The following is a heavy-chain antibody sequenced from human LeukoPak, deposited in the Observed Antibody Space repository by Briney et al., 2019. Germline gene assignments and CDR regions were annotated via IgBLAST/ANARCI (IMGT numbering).Heavy chain of an antibody. D-gene: IGHD3-3*01. V-gene: IGHV1-69*13. CDR2: IIPIFGTA. CDR3: ARVGADFDFWSGYYKRGRWFDP. Sequence: GASVKVSCKASGGTFSSYAISWVPQAPGQGLEWMGGIIPIFGTANYAQKFQGRVTITADESTSTAYMELSSLRSEDTAVYYCARVGADFDFWSGYYKRGRWFDPWGQGTLVTVSS. J-gene: IGHJ5*02. CDR1: GGTFSSYA.